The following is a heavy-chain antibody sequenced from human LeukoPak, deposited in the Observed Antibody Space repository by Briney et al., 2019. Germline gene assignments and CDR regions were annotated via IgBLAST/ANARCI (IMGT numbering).Heavy chain of an antibody. D-gene: IGHD3-9*01. J-gene: IGHJ4*02. CDR2: IYSGGST. V-gene: IGHV3-66*01. CDR1: GFTVSSNY. Sequence: GGSLRLSRAASGFTVSSNYMSWVRQAPGKGLEWVSVIYSGGSTYYADSVKGRFTISRDNSKNTLYLQMNSLRAEDTAVYYCARGGILRYFDWLLGPHYFDYWGQGTLVTVSS. CDR3: ARGGILRYFDWLLGPHYFDY.